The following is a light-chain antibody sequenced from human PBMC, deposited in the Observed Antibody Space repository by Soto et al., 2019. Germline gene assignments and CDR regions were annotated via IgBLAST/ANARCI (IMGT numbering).Light chain of an antibody. CDR2: EAS. CDR1: QSIGGS. Sequence: DIQMTQSPSTLSASVGDRVTITCRASQSIGGSLAWYQQKPGKAPKLLIYEASNIKSGVPSRFSGSGSGTEYTLTISSLQPDDFASYYCQQYNGYWTFGQGTKVEIK. V-gene: IGKV1-5*03. CDR3: QQYNGYWT. J-gene: IGKJ1*01.